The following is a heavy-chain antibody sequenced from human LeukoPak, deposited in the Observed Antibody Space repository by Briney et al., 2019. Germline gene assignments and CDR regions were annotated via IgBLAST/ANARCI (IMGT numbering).Heavy chain of an antibody. CDR3: ARHYYDSSGYRFDY. V-gene: IGHV4-59*01. CDR2: IYYSGST. CDR1: GGSLSRYY. J-gene: IGHJ4*02. Sequence: SETLSLTCAVSGGSLSRYYWSWTRQPPGKGLEWIGYIYYSGSTNYNPSLKSRVTISVDTSKNKFSLKLSSVTAADTAVYYCARHYYDSSGYRFDYWGQGPLVTVSS. D-gene: IGHD3-22*01.